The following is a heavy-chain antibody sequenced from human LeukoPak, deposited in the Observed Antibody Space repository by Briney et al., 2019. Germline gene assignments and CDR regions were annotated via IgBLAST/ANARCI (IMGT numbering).Heavy chain of an antibody. D-gene: IGHD3-9*01. Sequence: PGGSLGLSCAASGFTFNDYAMHWVRQAPGKGLEWVAVISSDGNNKYYTASVKGRFIISRDNSKNTLYLQMNSLRTEDTAVYYCARDPPTYYDILTGHLDYWGQGTLVTVSS. CDR2: ISSDGNNK. V-gene: IGHV3-30-3*01. J-gene: IGHJ4*02. CDR1: GFTFNDYA. CDR3: ARDPPTYYDILTGHLDY.